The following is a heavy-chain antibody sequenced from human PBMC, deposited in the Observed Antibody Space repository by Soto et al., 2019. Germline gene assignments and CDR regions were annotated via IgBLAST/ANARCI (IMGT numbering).Heavy chain of an antibody. D-gene: IGHD5-12*01. J-gene: IGHJ4*02. V-gene: IGHV1-69*13. Sequence: ASVKVSCKASGGTFSSYAISWVRQAPGQGLEWMGGIIPIFGTANYAQKFQGRVTITADESTSTAYMELSSLRSEDTAVYYCARIPVAGDGYKETNYWGQGTLVTVSS. CDR3: ARIPVAGDGYKETNY. CDR1: GGTFSSYA. CDR2: IIPIFGTA.